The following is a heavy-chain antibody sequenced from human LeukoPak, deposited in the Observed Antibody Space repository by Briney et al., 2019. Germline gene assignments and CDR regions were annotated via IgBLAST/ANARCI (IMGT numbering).Heavy chain of an antibody. CDR3: ARDPLYDSSGHAVFDY. CDR1: GGTFSSYA. D-gene: IGHD3-22*01. Sequence: SVKLSCKASGGTFSSYAISWVRQAPGQGLEWMGGIIPIFGTANYAQKFQGRVTITADESTSTAYMELSSLRSEDTAVYYCARDPLYDSSGHAVFDYWGQGTLVTVSS. V-gene: IGHV1-69*01. CDR2: IIPIFGTA. J-gene: IGHJ4*02.